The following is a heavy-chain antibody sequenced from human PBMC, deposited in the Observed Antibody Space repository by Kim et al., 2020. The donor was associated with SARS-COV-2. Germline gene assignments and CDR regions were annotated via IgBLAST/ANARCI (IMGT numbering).Heavy chain of an antibody. D-gene: IGHD5-18*01. V-gene: IGHV3-30*04. CDR3: ARDGFVDTAMVNYYYYGMDG. Sequence: GGSLRLSCAASGFTFSSYAMHWVRQAPGKGLEWVAVISYDGSNKYYADSVKGRFTISRDNSKNTLYLQMNSLRAEDTAVYYCARDGFVDTAMVNYYYYGMDGWGQGTTVTVSS. CDR2: ISYDGSNK. J-gene: IGHJ6*02. CDR1: GFTFSSYA.